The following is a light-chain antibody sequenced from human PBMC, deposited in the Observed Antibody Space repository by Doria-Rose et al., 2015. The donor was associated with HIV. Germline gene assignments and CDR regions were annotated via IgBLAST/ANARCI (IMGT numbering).Light chain of an antibody. CDR1: QSVIIY. Sequence: TQSPATLSLSPGERATLSCRASQSVIIYLAWYQQKPGQPPRLLIYDASNRATGIPARFSGSGSGTDFTLTTSSLEPDDFAVYYCQQRSNWPITFGQGTRLEI. V-gene: IGKV3-11*01. CDR3: QQRSNWPIT. CDR2: DAS. J-gene: IGKJ5*01.